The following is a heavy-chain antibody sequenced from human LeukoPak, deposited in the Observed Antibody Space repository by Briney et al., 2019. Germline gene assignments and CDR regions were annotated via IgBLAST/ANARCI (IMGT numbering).Heavy chain of an antibody. CDR2: IYYSGST. CDR3: ARGPSIAVAGTRNWFDP. Sequence: SETLSLTCSVSGDSVRTDYWSWIRQPPGKGLEWIGYIYYSGSTDYNPSLKSRVTISVDTSKNQFSLKLSSVTAADTAVYYCARGPSIAVAGTRNWFDPWGQGTLVTVSS. D-gene: IGHD6-19*01. CDR1: GDSVRTDY. V-gene: IGHV4-59*02. J-gene: IGHJ5*02.